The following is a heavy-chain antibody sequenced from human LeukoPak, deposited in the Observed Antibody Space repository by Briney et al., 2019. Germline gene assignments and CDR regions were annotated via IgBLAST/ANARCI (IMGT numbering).Heavy chain of an antibody. V-gene: IGHV4-30-4*01. CDR3: ARDRTRFYYYDSSGYTRYFDL. J-gene: IGHJ2*01. CDR1: GGSISSGDYY. CDR2: IYYSGST. Sequence: SETLSLTCTVSGGSISSGDYYWSWIRQPPGKGLEWIGYIYYSGSTYYNPSLKSRVTISVDTSKDQFSLKLSSVTAADTAVYYCARDRTRFYYYDSSGYTRYFDLWGRGTLVTVSS. D-gene: IGHD3-22*01.